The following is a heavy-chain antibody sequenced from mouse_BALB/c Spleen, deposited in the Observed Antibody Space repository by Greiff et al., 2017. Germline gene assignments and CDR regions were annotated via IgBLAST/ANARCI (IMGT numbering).Heavy chain of an antibody. V-gene: IGHV3-2*02. CDR2: ISYSGST. CDR3: AYYGNLAWFAY. CDR1: GYSITSDYA. D-gene: IGHD2-1*01. Sequence: EVQLVESGPGLVKPSQSLSLTCTVTGYSITSDYAWNWIRQFPGNKLEWMGYISYSGSTSYNPSLKSRISITRDTSKNQFFLQLNSVTTEDTATYYCAYYGNLAWFAYWGQGTLVTVSA. J-gene: IGHJ3*01.